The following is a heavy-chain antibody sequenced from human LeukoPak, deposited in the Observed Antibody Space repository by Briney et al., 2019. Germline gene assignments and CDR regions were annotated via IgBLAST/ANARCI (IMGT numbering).Heavy chain of an antibody. D-gene: IGHD6-13*01. CDR3: ARGRLLYSSSWYVYWFDR. V-gene: IGHV1-2*02. CDR2: INPNSGGT. Sequence: ASAKVSCKASGYTFTGYYMHWVPQAPGQGLEWMGWINPNSGGTNYAQKFQGRVTITRDTSISTAYMELSRLRSDDTAVYYCARGRLLYSSSWYVYWFDRWGQGTLVTVSS. CDR1: GYTFTGYY. J-gene: IGHJ5*02.